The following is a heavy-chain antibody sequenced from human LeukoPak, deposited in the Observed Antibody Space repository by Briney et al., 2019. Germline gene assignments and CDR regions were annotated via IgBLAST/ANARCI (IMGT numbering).Heavy chain of an antibody. D-gene: IGHD3-10*01. CDR2: INHSGST. Sequence: SETLSLTWAVYGGSFSGYYWSWIRQPPGKGLEWIGEINHSGSTNYNPSLKSRVTISVDTSKNQFSLKLSSVTAADTAVYYCASRDSEIGSFYFDYWGQGTLVTVSS. CDR1: GGSFSGYY. J-gene: IGHJ4*02. CDR3: ASRDSEIGSFYFDY. V-gene: IGHV4-34*01.